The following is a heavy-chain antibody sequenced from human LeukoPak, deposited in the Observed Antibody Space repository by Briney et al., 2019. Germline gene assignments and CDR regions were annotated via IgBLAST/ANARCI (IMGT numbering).Heavy chain of an antibody. CDR1: GGSISSYY. V-gene: IGHV4-59*08. Sequence: PSETLSLTCTVSGGSISSYYWSWIRQPPGEGLEWIGYIYYSGSTNYNPSLKSRVTISVDTSKNQFSLQLSSVTAADTAVYYCARHRAGLQGYYFDYWGQGTLVTVSS. J-gene: IGHJ4*02. CDR2: IYYSGST. CDR3: ARHRAGLQGYYFDY. D-gene: IGHD4-11*01.